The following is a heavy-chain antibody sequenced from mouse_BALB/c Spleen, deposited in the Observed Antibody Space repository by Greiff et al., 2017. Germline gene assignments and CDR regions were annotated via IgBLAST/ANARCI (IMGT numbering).Heavy chain of an antibody. D-gene: IGHD1-1*01. CDR1: GYTFTDYE. J-gene: IGHJ2*01. CDR2: IDPETGGT. V-gene: IGHV1-15*01. Sequence: VKLVESGAELVRPGASVTLSCKASGYTFTDYEMHWVKQTPVHGLEWIGAIDPETGGTAYNQKFKGKATLTADKSSSTAYMELRSLTSEDSAVYYCTRSYYYGSSYSDLWGQGTTLTVSS. CDR3: TRSYYYGSSYSDL.